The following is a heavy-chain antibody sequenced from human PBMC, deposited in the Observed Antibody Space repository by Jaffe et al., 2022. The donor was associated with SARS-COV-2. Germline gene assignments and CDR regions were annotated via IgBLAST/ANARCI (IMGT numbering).Heavy chain of an antibody. CDR2: ISSSSSTI. Sequence: EVQLVESGGGLVQPGGSLRLSCAASGFTFSSYSMNWVRQAPGKGLEWVSYISSSSSTIYYADSVKGRFTISRDNAKNSLYLQMNSLRDEDTAVYYCAREWELLRHYGMDVWGQGTTVTVSS. V-gene: IGHV3-48*02. J-gene: IGHJ6*02. D-gene: IGHD1-26*01. CDR3: AREWELLRHYGMDV. CDR1: GFTFSSYS.